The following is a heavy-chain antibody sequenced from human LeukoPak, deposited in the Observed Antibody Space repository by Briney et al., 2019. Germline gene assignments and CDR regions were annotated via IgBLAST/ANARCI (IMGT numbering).Heavy chain of an antibody. D-gene: IGHD2-15*01. CDR2: IIPIFGTA. CDR1: GGTFSSYA. V-gene: IGHV1-69*05. J-gene: IGHJ4*02. Sequence: ASVKVSCKASGGTFSSYAISWVRQAPRQGLEWMGRIIPIFGTANYAQKFQGRVTITTDESTSTAYMERSSLRSEDTAVYYCARDPEVGYCSGGSCYGQGYWGQGTLVTVSS. CDR3: ARDPEVGYCSGGSCYGQGY.